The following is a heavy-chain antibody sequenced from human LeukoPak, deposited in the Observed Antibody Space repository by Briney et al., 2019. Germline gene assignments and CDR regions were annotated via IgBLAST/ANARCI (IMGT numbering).Heavy chain of an antibody. D-gene: IGHD3-22*01. CDR3: ARDPDYYDPGY. V-gene: IGHV4-34*01. Sequence: SETLSLTCGVYGGSFSGYYWGWIRQPPGKGLEWIGEINHSGSANYNLSLKSRVTISIDTSKNQFSLKLSSVTAADPAVYFCARDPDYYDPGYWGQGTLVTVSS. J-gene: IGHJ4*02. CDR1: GGSFSGYY. CDR2: INHSGSA.